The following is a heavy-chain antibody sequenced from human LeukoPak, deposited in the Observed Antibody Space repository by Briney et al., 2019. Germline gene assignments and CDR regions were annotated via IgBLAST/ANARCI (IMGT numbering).Heavy chain of an antibody. CDR2: ISWDGGST. CDR3: ARGRIAAAGTSYYFDY. Sequence: GGSLRLSCAASGFTFDDYTMHWVRQAPGKGLEWVSLISWDGGSTYYADSVKGRFTISRDNAKNSLYLQMNSLRAEDTAVYYCARGRIAAAGTSYYFDYWGQGTLVTVSS. V-gene: IGHV3-43*01. CDR1: GFTFDDYT. J-gene: IGHJ4*02. D-gene: IGHD6-13*01.